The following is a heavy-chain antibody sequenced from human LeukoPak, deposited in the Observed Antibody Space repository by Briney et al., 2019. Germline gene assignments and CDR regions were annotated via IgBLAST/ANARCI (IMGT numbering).Heavy chain of an antibody. D-gene: IGHD1-26*01. J-gene: IGHJ4*02. CDR1: GGSFSGYY. V-gene: IGHV4-34*01. CDR3: ARGSGLSIPHYFDY. Sequence: PSETLSLTCAVYGGSFSGYYWSWIRQPPGNGLEWIGEINHSGSTNYNPSLKSRVTISVDTSKNQFSLKLSSVTAADTAVYYCARGSGLSIPHYFDYWGQGTLVTVSS. CDR2: INHSGST.